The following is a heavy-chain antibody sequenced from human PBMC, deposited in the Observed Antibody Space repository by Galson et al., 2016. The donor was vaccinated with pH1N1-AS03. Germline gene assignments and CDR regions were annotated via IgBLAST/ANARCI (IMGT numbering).Heavy chain of an antibody. CDR2: IWYDGSNK. D-gene: IGHD6-19*01. CDR3: VRGGWGQVYGLDA. Sequence: SLRLSCAASGFTFSAYAMHWVRQAPGKGLEWVAVIWYDGSNKYYADSVKGRFTSSRDNTKNTLYLQMKSLRAEDTAVYKCVRGGWGQVYGLDAWGQVTTVIVSS. V-gene: IGHV3-33*01. J-gene: IGHJ6*02. CDR1: GFTFSAYA.